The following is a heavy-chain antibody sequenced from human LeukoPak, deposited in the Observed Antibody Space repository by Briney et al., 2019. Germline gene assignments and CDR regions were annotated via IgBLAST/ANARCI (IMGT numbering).Heavy chain of an antibody. CDR2: IYYSGST. CDR1: GGPISSSSYY. Sequence: KASETLSLTCTVSGGPISSSSYYWGWIRQPPGKGLEWIGSIYYSGSTYYNPSLKSRVTISVDTSKNQFSLKLSSVTAADTAVYYCATRGFSQWPREDIDYWGQGTLVTVSS. D-gene: IGHD6-19*01. CDR3: ATRGFSQWPREDIDY. J-gene: IGHJ4*02. V-gene: IGHV4-39*01.